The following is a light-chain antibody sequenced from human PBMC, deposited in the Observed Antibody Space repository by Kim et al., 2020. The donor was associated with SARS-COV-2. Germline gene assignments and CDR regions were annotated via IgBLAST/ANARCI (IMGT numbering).Light chain of an antibody. J-gene: IGKJ5*01. CDR3: QQYDSYSIT. Sequence: DIQMTQSPSTLSASVGGSVTITCRASHSIGSWLPWYQQKPGKAPNLLIYKASSLETGVPSRFSGSGSGTEFTLTISSLQPDDFATYYCQQYDSYSITFGQGTRLEIK. V-gene: IGKV1-5*03. CDR1: HSIGSW. CDR2: KAS.